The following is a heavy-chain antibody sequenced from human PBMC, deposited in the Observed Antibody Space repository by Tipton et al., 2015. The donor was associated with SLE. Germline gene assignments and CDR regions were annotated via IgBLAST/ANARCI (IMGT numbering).Heavy chain of an antibody. J-gene: IGHJ4*02. D-gene: IGHD6-19*01. CDR3: AREIGGGYSSGWYGTTFDY. CDR2: IWYDGSNK. CDR1: GFTFSSYG. Sequence: RSLRLSCAASGFTFSSYGMHWVRQAPGKGLEWVAVIWYDGSNKYYADSVKGRFTISRDNSKNTLYLQMNSLRPEDTAVYYCAREIGGGYSSGWYGTTFDYWGQGTLVTVSS. V-gene: IGHV3-33*08.